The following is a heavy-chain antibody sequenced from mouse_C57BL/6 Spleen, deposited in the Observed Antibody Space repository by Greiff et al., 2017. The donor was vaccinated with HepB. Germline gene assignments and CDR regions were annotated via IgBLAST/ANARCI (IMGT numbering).Heavy chain of an antibody. Sequence: EVQVVESGGGLVQSGRSLRLSCATSGFTFSDFYMEWVRQAPGKGLEWIAASRNKANDYTTEYSASVKGRFIVSRDTSQSILYLQMNALRAEDTAIYYCARDAAEGDAWFAYWGQGTLVTVSA. CDR2: SRNKANDYTT. CDR1: GFTFSDFY. D-gene: IGHD3-3*01. J-gene: IGHJ3*01. V-gene: IGHV7-1*01. CDR3: ARDAAEGDAWFAY.